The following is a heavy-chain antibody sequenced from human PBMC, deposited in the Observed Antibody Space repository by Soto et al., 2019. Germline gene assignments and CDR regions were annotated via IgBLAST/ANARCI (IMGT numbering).Heavy chain of an antibody. CDR2: ISVYNGNT. CDR3: ARVVPGAEAWFGP. CDR1: GYTFTSYG. J-gene: IGHJ5*02. Sequence: GASVKVSCKASGYTFTSYGISCVRQAPGQGLEWMGWISVYNGNTNYAQKLQGRVTMTTDTSTSTAYMELRSLRFDDTAVYYCARVVPGAEAWFGPWGQGTLVTVSS. D-gene: IGHD2-2*01. V-gene: IGHV1-18*01.